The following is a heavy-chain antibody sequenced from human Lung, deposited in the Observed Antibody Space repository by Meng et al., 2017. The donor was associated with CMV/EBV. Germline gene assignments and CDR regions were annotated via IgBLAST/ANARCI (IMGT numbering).Heavy chain of an antibody. D-gene: IGHD1-14*01. V-gene: IGHV3-30*14. Sequence: SCAASGFSFNRFYMHWVRQGPGKGLEWVSIVSYDGSQKYDADSVKGRFTISRDNSKNTVYLQMNSLRAEDAATLYCVRSYNNNRHTFDFWGQGTVVTVSS. CDR2: VSYDGSQK. CDR1: GFSFNRFY. CDR3: VRSYNNNRHTFDF. J-gene: IGHJ4*02.